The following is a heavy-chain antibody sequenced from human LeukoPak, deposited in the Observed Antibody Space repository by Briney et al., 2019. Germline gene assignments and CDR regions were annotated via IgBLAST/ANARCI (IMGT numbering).Heavy chain of an antibody. D-gene: IGHD3-10*01. V-gene: IGHV4-34*01. CDR1: GGSFSGYY. Sequence: SETLSLTCAVYGGSFSGYYWSWIRQPPGKGLEWIGEIHHSGSTNYNPSLKSRVTISVDTSKNQFSLKLSSVTAADTAVYYCARGTRGRITMVRGVNPGYMDVWGKGTTVTVSS. J-gene: IGHJ6*03. CDR3: ARGTRGRITMVRGVNPGYMDV. CDR2: IHHSGST.